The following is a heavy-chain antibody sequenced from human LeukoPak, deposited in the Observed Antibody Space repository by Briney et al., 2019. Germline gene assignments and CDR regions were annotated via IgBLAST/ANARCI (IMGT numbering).Heavy chain of an antibody. V-gene: IGHV4-39*01. Sequence: SETLSLTCTVSGGSISSSRNYWGWIRQPPGKGLEWIGSFCYSESTHYNPSLKSRVTISVDTSKNQVSLKLSSVTAADTAVYYCARLVRSGSVDAFEIWGQGTMGTVTS. CDR1: GGSISSSRNY. D-gene: IGHD3-10*02. J-gene: IGHJ3*02. CDR3: ARLVRSGSVDAFEI. CDR2: FCYSEST.